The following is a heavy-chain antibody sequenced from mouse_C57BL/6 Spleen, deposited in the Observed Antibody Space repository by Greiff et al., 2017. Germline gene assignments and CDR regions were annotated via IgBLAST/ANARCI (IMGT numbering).Heavy chain of an antibody. V-gene: IGHV1-42*01. CDR3: ASLYYGGFAY. CDR1: GYSFTGYY. Sequence: VQLQQSGPELVKPGASVKISCKASGYSFTGYYMNWVKQSPEKSLEWIGEINPSTGGTTYNQKFKAKATLTVDKSSSTAYMQLKSLTSEDSAVYYCASLYYGGFAYWGQGTLVTVSA. J-gene: IGHJ3*01. D-gene: IGHD1-1*01. CDR2: INPSTGGT.